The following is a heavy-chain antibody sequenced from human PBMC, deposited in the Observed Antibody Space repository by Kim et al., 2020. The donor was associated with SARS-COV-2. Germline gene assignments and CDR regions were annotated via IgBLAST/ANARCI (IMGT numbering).Heavy chain of an antibody. D-gene: IGHD2-8*02. CDR2: INSDGSST. J-gene: IGHJ3*02. Sequence: GGSLRLSCAASGFTFSSYWMHWVRQAPGKGLVWVSRINSDGSSTSYVDSVKGRFTISRDNAKNTLYLQMNSLRAEDTAVYYCAREGGWGTKPLRAFDIWGQGTMVTVSS. V-gene: IGHV3-74*01. CDR3: AREGGWGTKPLRAFDI. CDR1: GFTFSSYW.